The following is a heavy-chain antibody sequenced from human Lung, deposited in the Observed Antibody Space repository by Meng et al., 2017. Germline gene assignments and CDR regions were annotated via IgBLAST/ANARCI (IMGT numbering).Heavy chain of an antibody. D-gene: IGHD6-13*01. CDR3: ARDEDISAAGKLFSDY. J-gene: IGHJ4*02. Sequence: QVHRGQSGPEVKKTGASVTLSCKPSGYTFAAYWIHWLRQAPGKGLEWMGRIDPNNDHTQYAQNFQGRVTMTSDTSISTVYMELNGLRSDDTAVYYCARDEDISAAGKLFSDYWGQGTLVTVSS. V-gene: IGHV1-2*06. CDR1: GYTFAAYW. CDR2: IDPNNDHT.